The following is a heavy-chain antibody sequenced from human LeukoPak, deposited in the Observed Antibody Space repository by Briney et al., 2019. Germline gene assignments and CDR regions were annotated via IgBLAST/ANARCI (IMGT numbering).Heavy chain of an antibody. Sequence: SETLSLACTVSGGSISSSSYYWGWIRQPPGKGLEWIGSIYYSGSTYYNPSLKSRVTISVDTSKNQFSLKLSSVTAADTAVYYCARAGMGGDYWGQGTLVTVSS. V-gene: IGHV4-39*07. D-gene: IGHD3-16*01. CDR2: IYYSGST. CDR3: ARAGMGGDY. CDR1: GGSISSSSYY. J-gene: IGHJ4*02.